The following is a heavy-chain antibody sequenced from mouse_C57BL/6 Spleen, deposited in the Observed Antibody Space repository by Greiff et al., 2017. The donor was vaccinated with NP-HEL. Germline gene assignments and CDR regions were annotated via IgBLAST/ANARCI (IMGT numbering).Heavy chain of an antibody. CDR2: IYPRSGNT. CDR3: ARNYGSSSLYFDY. D-gene: IGHD1-1*01. Sequence: QVPLQPSVSVLAPPFSSFPLSFTSSVSPFTSSCLCWVPPRTCQGLELICEIYPRSGNTYYNDNFTGNSTLTADKSSSTAYMELRSLTSEDAAVYFCARNYGSSSLYFDYWGQGTTLTVSS. CDR1: VSPFTSSC. J-gene: IGHJ2*01. V-gene: IGHV1-81*01.